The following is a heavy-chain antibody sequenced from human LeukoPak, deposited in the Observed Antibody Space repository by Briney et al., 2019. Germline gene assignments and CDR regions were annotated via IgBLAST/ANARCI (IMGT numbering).Heavy chain of an antibody. J-gene: IGHJ6*03. Sequence: SETLSLTCAVSGVSISSGGYSWRWIRQPPGKGLEWIGYIYYSGSTYYNPSLKSRVTISVDTSKNQFSLKLSSVTAADTAVYYCARVVVAATSKIYYYYYYMDVWGKGTTVTVSS. CDR3: ARVVVAATSKIYYYYYYMDV. CDR2: IYYSGST. CDR1: GVSISSGGYS. D-gene: IGHD2-15*01. V-gene: IGHV4-30-4*07.